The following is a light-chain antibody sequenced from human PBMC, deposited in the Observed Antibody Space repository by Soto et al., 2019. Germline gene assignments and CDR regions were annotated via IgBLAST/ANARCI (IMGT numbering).Light chain of an antibody. CDR2: DVS. CDR1: SSDIGGYSY. Sequence: QSVLAQPASVSGSPGQSITVSCTGTSSDIGGYSYVSWYQQRPGKAPKLILYDVSDRPSGLSGRFSGSKSGNTASLTISGLQAEDEADYYCSSYTTRSTYVFGTGTKVTVL. J-gene: IGLJ1*01. V-gene: IGLV2-14*01. CDR3: SSYTTRSTYV.